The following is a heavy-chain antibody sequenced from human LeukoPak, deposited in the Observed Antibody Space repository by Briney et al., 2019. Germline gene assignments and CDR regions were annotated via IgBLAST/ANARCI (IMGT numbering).Heavy chain of an antibody. CDR1: GFTFSSYG. V-gene: IGHV3-30*02. Sequence: GGSLRLSCAASGFTFSSYGMHWVRQAPGKGLEWVAFIRYDGGNKYYADSVKGRFTISRDNSKNTLYLQMNSLRAEDTAVYYCAKDSEDLIVVVPAAIDYWGQGTLVTVSS. CDR3: AKDSEDLIVVVPAAIDY. D-gene: IGHD2-2*01. CDR2: IRYDGGNK. J-gene: IGHJ4*02.